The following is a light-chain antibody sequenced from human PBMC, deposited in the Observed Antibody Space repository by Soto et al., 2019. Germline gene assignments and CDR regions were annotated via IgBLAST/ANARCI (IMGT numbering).Light chain of an antibody. CDR3: QQCRNWQLT. J-gene: IGKJ4*01. CDR1: QYVYNN. V-gene: IGKV3-15*01. Sequence: EIVMTQSPATLSVSPGEGATLSCKASQYVYNNLAWYQQRPGQPPRLLIYDASTRATGISARFSGSGYGTEFTLTISSLQSEDFAVYCCQQCRNWQLTVGGGTKVEIK. CDR2: DAS.